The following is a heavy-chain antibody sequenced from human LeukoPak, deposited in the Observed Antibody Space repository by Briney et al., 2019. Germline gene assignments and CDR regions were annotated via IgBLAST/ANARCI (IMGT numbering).Heavy chain of an antibody. D-gene: IGHD1-26*01. J-gene: IGHJ4*02. Sequence: SETLSLTCTVSGGSISSPISYWGWIRQPPGKGLEWIATVLHSGATFYSPPLEGRLTISIDTSTNQFSLKMTSMTAADTAVYYCARRIVGVIDAFDYWGQGALVTVSS. CDR2: VLHSGAT. V-gene: IGHV4-39*01. CDR3: ARRIVGVIDAFDY. CDR1: GGSISSPISY.